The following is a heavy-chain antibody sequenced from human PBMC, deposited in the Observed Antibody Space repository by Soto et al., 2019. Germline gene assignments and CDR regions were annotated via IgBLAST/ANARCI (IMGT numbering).Heavy chain of an antibody. D-gene: IGHD3-10*01. Sequence: PGGSLRLSCAASGFTFSSYSMNWVRQAPGKGLEWVSSISSGSSYIYYADSVKGRFTISRDNAKNSLYLQMNSLRAEDTAVYYCARSSGGSGKLWNYYGMDVRGQATTVTVSS. V-gene: IGHV3-21*06. CDR3: ARSSGGSGKLWNYYGMDV. CDR2: ISSGSSYI. CDR1: GFTFSSYS. J-gene: IGHJ6*02.